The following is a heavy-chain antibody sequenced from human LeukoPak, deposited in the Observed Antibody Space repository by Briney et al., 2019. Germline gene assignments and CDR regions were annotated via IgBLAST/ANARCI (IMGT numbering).Heavy chain of an antibody. Sequence: PSETLSLTCTVSGGSISSYYWSWIRQPPGKGLEWTGYINYSGSTNYNPSLKSRVTISVDTSKNQFSLKLSSVTAADTAVYYCARSSLGYCGSSSCFPYYIDYWGQGILVIVSS. J-gene: IGHJ4*02. CDR1: GGSISSYY. CDR2: INYSGST. D-gene: IGHD2-2*01. CDR3: ARSSLGYCGSSSCFPYYIDY. V-gene: IGHV4-59*01.